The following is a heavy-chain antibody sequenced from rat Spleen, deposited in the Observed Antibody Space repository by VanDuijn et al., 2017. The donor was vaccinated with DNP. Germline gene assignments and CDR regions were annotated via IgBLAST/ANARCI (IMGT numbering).Heavy chain of an antibody. CDR2: INYSGAT. Sequence: EVQFQESGPGLVKSSQSLSLTCSVTGYSITSNYWAWIRKFPGNKMEWMGYINYSGATAYNPSLRSRISITRDTSKNQFFLQLNSVTTEDTATYYCARWSRYFDSWGQGVMVTVSS. CDR1: GYSITSNY. CDR3: ARWSRYFDS. J-gene: IGHJ2*01. V-gene: IGHV3-1*01.